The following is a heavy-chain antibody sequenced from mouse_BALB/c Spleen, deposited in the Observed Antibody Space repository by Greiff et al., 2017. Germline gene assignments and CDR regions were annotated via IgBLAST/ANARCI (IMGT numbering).Heavy chain of an antibody. D-gene: IGHD4-1*01. CDR1: GYNFTSYW. J-gene: IGHJ4*01. CDR2: IYPGSGST. Sequence: VQLQESGAELVKPGTSVKLSCKASGYNFTSYWINWVKLRPGQGLEWIGDIYPGSGSTNYNEKFKSKATLTVDTSSSTAYMQLSSLASEDSALYCCARWEVFYAMDYWGQGTSVTVSS. CDR3: ARWEVFYAMDY. V-gene: IGHV1-55*01.